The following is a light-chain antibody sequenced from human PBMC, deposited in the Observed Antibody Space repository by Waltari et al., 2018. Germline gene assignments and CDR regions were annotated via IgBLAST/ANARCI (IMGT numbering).Light chain of an antibody. CDR3: SSYADNRRVA. Sequence: QSALTQPPSASGSPGQSVTISCTGTISDVGGYDFSSWYQPHPGKAPKLMIYEVSERPSGVPDRFSGSKSGNTASLTVSGLQAEDEADYYCSSYADNRRVAFGGGTKLTVL. CDR2: EVS. CDR1: ISDVGGYDF. J-gene: IGLJ2*01. V-gene: IGLV2-8*01.